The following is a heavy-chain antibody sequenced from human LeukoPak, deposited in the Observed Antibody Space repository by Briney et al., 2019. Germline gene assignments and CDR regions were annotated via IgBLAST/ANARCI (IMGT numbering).Heavy chain of an antibody. CDR2: MNPNSGNT. D-gene: IGHD6-13*01. CDR3: TAADY. V-gene: IGHV1-8*01. Sequence: ASVKLCCKASGSTFTSYDINWVREATGQGLGWMRWMNPNSGNTGYAQKFQGRVTLTRNNSITTTYMELSSRRSEDAAVYSGTAADYWGQGTLVTVSS. CDR1: GSTFTSYD. J-gene: IGHJ4*02.